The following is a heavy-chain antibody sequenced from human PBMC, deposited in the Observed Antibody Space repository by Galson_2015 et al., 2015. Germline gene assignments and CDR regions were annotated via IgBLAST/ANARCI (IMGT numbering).Heavy chain of an antibody. Sequence: SVKVSCKASGGTFSSYAISWMRQAPGQGLEWMGGIIPIFGTANYAQKFQGRVTITADKSTSTAYMELSSLRSEDTAVYYCARDRYYYYYMDVWGKGSTVTVSS. J-gene: IGHJ6*03. CDR3: ARDRYYYYYMDV. V-gene: IGHV1-69*06. CDR2: IIPIFGTA. CDR1: GGTFSSYA.